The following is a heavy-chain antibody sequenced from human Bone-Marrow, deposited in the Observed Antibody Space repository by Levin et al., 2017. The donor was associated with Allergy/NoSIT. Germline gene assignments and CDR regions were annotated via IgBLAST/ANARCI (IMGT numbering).Heavy chain of an antibody. CDR1: GLTVSDNY. V-gene: IGHV3-53*01. CDR3: ARNIPVTDLGF. CDR2: IYSGGDT. J-gene: IGHJ4*02. D-gene: IGHD1-14*01. Sequence: GGSLRLSCAASGLTVSDNYMSWVRQAPGKGLEWVALIYSGGDTYYADSVKGRFTISRDSSKNTLYLQMNSLRTEDTAVYHCARNIPVTDLGFWGRGTLVTVSS.